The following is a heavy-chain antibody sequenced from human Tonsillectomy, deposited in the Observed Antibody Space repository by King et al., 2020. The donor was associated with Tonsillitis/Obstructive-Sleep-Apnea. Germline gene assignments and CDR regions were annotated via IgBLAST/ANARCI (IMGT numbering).Heavy chain of an antibody. V-gene: IGHV1-18*01. D-gene: IGHD2-15*01. J-gene: IGHJ5*02. CDR3: ARMVAPNWFDP. Sequence: QLVQSGAEVKKPGASVKVSCKASGYTFTSYDITWVRQAPGQGLEWMGWISVYNGNTKYEQKFQGRVTMTTDTSTSTAYMELRSLRSDETAVYYCARMVAPNWFDPWGQGTLVTVSS. CDR2: ISVYNGNT. CDR1: GYTFTSYD.